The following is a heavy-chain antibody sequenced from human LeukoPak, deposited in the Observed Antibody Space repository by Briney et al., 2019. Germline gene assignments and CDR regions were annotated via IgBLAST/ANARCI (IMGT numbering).Heavy chain of an antibody. J-gene: IGHJ4*02. V-gene: IGHV4-4*07. CDR3: ARDLWGSGIDN. CDR1: GGSLSGYY. Sequence: SETLSLTCAVFGGSLSGYYWSWIRQPAGKGLEWIGRIYTSGSTNYNPSLKSRVTISVDTSKNQFSLKLSSVTAADTAVYYCARDLWGSGIDNWGQGTLVTVSS. D-gene: IGHD3-10*01. CDR2: IYTSGST.